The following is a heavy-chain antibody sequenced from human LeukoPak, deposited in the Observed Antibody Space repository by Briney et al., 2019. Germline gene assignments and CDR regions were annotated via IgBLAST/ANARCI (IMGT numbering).Heavy chain of an antibody. CDR3: ARGVGGFENWFDP. V-gene: IGHV3-21*01. Sequence: PGGSLRLSCAASGFTFSSYSMNWVRQAPGKGLEWVSSISSSSSYIYYADSVKGRFTISRENAKNSLYLQMNSLRAEDTAVYYCARGVGGFENWFDPWGQGTLVTVSS. D-gene: IGHD3-10*01. J-gene: IGHJ5*02. CDR1: GFTFSSYS. CDR2: ISSSSSYI.